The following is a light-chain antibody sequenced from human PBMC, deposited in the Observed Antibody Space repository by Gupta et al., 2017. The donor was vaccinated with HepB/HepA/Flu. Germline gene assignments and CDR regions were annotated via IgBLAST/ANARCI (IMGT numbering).Light chain of an antibody. CDR3: QQYNSYWA. Sequence: DLQITQSPTTLSASVGDRVTITCRASQSSSTWLAWYQQKPGKAPKLLIYKASTLESGVPSRFSGSGSGTEFTLTISSLQPDDFATYFCQQYNSYWAFGKGTKVEIK. CDR2: KAS. CDR1: QSSSTW. J-gene: IGKJ1*01. V-gene: IGKV1-5*03.